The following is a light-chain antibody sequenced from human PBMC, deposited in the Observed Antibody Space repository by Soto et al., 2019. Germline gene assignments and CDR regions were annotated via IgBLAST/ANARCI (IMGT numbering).Light chain of an antibody. J-gene: IGKJ4*01. Sequence: TQSPGTLSLSPGERATLSCRASQSISTWLAWYRQKPGKAPNLLIYKASTLQSGVPSRFSGSGSGTEFTLTVSSLQPDDFATYYCQHYKTYPLTFGGGTKVEI. CDR2: KAS. CDR1: QSISTW. CDR3: QHYKTYPLT. V-gene: IGKV1-5*03.